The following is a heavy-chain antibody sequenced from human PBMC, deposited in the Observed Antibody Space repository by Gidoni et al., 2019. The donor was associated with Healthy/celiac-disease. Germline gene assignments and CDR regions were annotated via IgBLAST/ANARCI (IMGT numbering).Heavy chain of an antibody. J-gene: IGHJ5*02. Sequence: EVQLVESGGGLVQPGGSLRLSCAASGFTFSSYWMSWVRQAPGKGLEWVANIKQDGSEKYYVDSVKGRFTISRDNAKNSLYLQMNSLRAEDTAVYYCARVRGFSEWLSGISKTFDPWGQGTLVTVSS. CDR2: IKQDGSEK. V-gene: IGHV3-7*01. D-gene: IGHD3-3*01. CDR3: ARVRGFSEWLSGISKTFDP. CDR1: GFTFSSYW.